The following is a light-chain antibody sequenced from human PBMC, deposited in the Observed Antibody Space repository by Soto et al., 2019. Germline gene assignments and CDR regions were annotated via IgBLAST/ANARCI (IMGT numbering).Light chain of an antibody. V-gene: IGKV3-11*01. CDR3: QHRYNWPRT. CDR2: DAS. CDR1: QSVSSY. J-gene: IGKJ1*01. Sequence: EIVLTQSPATLSLSPGERATLSCRASQSVSSYLAWYQHKPGQAPRLLIYDASNRATGIPARFSGSGSRTEFTLTISSLEPEDFAVYYCQHRYNWPRTFGQGTKVEIK.